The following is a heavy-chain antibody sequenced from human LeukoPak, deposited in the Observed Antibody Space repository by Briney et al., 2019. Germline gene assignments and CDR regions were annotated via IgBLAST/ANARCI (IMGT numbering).Heavy chain of an antibody. J-gene: IGHJ5*02. D-gene: IGHD1-1*01. CDR3: ATVVGRNDWFDP. V-gene: IGHV1-69*06. CDR1: GGTFSSYA. Sequence: PGASVKVSCKASGGTFSSYAISWVRQAPGQGLEWMGGIIPIFGTANYAQKFQGRVTMTEDTSTDTAYMELSSLRSEDTAVYYCATVVGRNDWFDPWGQGTLVTVSS. CDR2: IIPIFGTA.